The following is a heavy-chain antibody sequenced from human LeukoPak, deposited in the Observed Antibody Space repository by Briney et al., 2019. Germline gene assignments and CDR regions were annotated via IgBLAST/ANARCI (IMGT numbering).Heavy chain of an antibody. V-gene: IGHV4-34*01. Sequence: SETLSLTCAVYGGSFSGYYWSWIRQPPGKGLEWIGEINHSRSNNYNPSLKSRVTISVDTAKNQFSLKLSSVTAADTAVYYCARRGGYSYGYVVDYWGQGNLVTVSS. CDR3: ARRGGYSYGYVVDY. CDR2: INHSRSN. J-gene: IGHJ4*02. CDR1: GGSFSGYY. D-gene: IGHD5-18*01.